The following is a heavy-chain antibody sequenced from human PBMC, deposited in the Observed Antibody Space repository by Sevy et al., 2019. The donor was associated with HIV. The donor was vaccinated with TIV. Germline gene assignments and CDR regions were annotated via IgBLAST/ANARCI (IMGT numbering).Heavy chain of an antibody. CDR2: IYWDDDK. V-gene: IGHV2-5*02. CDR1: GFSLSTSGVG. J-gene: IGHJ6*02. CDR3: AHSRLELRWSGMDV. Sequence: SGPTLVKPTQTLTLTCTFSGFSLSTSGVGVGWIRQPPGKALEWLALIYWDDDKRYSPSLKSRLTITKDTSKNQVVLTMTNMDPVDTATYDCAHSRLELRWSGMDVWGQGTTVTVSS. D-gene: IGHD1-7*01.